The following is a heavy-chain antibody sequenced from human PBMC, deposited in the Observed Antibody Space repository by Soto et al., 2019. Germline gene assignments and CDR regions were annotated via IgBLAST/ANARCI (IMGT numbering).Heavy chain of an antibody. Sequence: QVQLQESGPGLVRPSQTLSLTCTVSGDSISSVDHYWSWIRQPPGKGLEWMGYIYHSGSTHYNPSLNSRLTISIDTSTNRFSLTLTSVTAADTAVYFCARLRWETENNWFDPWGQGALVTVSS. J-gene: IGHJ5*02. D-gene: IGHD1-26*01. CDR3: ARLRWETENNWFDP. CDR1: GDSISSVDHY. V-gene: IGHV4-30-4*01. CDR2: IYHSGST.